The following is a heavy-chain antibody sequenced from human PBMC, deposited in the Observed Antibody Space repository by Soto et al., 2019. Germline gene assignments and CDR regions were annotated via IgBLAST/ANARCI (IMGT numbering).Heavy chain of an antibody. Sequence: QVQVEQSGAEVKKPGSSVKVSCKASGGTFSTAAISWVRQAPGQGLEWMGGIMPIFRTADYAQKFQGRVTIRADESKSTAYLELRSLSPEHTAMSYCARDQARPQLGWKYYYIMDVGGQGITVTVSS. CDR1: GGTFSTAA. V-gene: IGHV1-69*12. CDR2: IMPIFRTA. CDR3: ARDQARPQLGWKYYYIMDV. J-gene: IGHJ6*02. D-gene: IGHD1-1*01.